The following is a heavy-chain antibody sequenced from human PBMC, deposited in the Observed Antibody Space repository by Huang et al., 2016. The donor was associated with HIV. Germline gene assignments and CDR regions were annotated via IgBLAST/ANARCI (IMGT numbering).Heavy chain of an antibody. J-gene: IGHJ3*02. CDR2: GNHSGSP. V-gene: IGHV4-34*02. CDR1: GGSFSGYY. Sequence: QVQLQQWGAGLLKPSETLSLTCAIYGGSFSGYYWTWIRQPPGKRLEWVGEGNHSGSPAHNASLGGRVTISVDTSKNQFSLNLTSVTAADTAMYYCTRNFGSGRGRDGAFDIWGHGTMVTVSA. D-gene: IGHD3-10*01. CDR3: TRNFGSGRGRDGAFDI.